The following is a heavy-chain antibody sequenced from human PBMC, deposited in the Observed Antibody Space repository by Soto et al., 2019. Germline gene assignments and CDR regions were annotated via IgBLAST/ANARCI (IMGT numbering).Heavy chain of an antibody. Sequence: QVQLVESGGGLVEPGGSLRLSCAASGFIFTDYSLSWIRQAPGKGLEWVSYITKGGETTQHADSVKGRFTISRDNAKKVLFLQTTSLRAEDTAVYYCARDPQRRDGYNFDSWGRGTLVTASS. D-gene: IGHD5-12*01. CDR1: GFIFTDYS. CDR3: ARDPQRRDGYNFDS. J-gene: IGHJ4*02. CDR2: ITKGGETT. V-gene: IGHV3-11*01.